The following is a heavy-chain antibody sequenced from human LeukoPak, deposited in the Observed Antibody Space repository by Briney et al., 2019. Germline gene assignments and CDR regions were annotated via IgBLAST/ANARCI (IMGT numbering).Heavy chain of an antibody. CDR3: ARDPVAIAAAGISGKYTEYYLDY. D-gene: IGHD6-13*01. CDR1: GYTFTRYY. Sequence: SVKVFCNASGYTFTRYYMHWVRHASAQGRVDMGGINPHSGGTNCAQKFQGRDTMTRDKSISTAYMEMSRLRSDATAVYYCARDPVAIAAAGISGKYTEYYLDYWGQGTLVTVSS. CDR2: INPHSGGT. V-gene: IGHV1-2*02. J-gene: IGHJ4*02.